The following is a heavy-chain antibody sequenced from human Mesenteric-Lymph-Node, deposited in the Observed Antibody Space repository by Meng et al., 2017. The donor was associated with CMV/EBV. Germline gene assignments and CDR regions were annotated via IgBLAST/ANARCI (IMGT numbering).Heavy chain of an antibody. CDR3: AREYSSSSDWFDP. CDR2: INPNSGGT. J-gene: IGHJ5*02. Sequence: CKASGYTFTGYYMHGVRQAPGQGLEWMGWINPNSGGTNYAQKFQGRVTMTRDTSISTAYMELSRLRSDDTAVYYCAREYSSSSDWFDPWGQGTLVTVSS. D-gene: IGHD6-6*01. CDR1: GYTFTGYY. V-gene: IGHV1-2*02.